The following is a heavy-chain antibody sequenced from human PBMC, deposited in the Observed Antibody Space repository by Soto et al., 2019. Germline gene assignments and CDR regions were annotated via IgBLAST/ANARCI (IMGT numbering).Heavy chain of an antibody. D-gene: IGHD2-15*01. J-gene: IGHJ3*01. CDR3: ARGGFHHGFDV. CDR2: IDVYGNSI. Sequence: EEQLVESGGTLVQPGGSLRLPCVASAFTFINYWVHWVRQAPGKGLVWVSRIDVYGNSIIYAESVRGRFTVSRTNAKNTVFLQMNSVKTEDTAVYYCARGGFHHGFDVWGQGTVVTVSS. V-gene: IGHV3-74*01. CDR1: AFTFINYW.